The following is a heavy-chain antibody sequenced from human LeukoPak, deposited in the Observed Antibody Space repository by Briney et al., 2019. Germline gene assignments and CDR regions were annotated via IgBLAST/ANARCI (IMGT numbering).Heavy chain of an antibody. CDR1: GGSISRYY. CDR3: AITMVRGVTRPPYYYYGMDV. J-gene: IGHJ6*02. Sequence: PSETLSLTCTVSGGSISRYYWSWIRRPPGKGLEWIGYIDDSGNTNYNPSLKSRVTISVDTSKNQFSLKLSSVTAADTAVYYCAITMVRGVTRPPYYYYGMDVWGQGTTVTVSS. D-gene: IGHD3-10*01. V-gene: IGHV4-59*01. CDR2: IDDSGNT.